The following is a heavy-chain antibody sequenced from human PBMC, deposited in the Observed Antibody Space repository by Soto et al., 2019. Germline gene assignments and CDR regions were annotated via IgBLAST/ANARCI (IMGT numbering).Heavy chain of an antibody. J-gene: IGHJ6*02. CDR1: GGSISSGGYY. D-gene: IGHD6-6*01. V-gene: IGHV4-31*03. Sequence: LSLTCTVSGGSISSGGYYWSWIRQHPGKGLEWIGYIYYSGSTYYNPSLKSRVTISVDTSKNQFSLKLSSVTAADTAVYYCARDRAPIAARTYGMDVWGQGTTVTVSS. CDR3: ARDRAPIAARTYGMDV. CDR2: IYYSGST.